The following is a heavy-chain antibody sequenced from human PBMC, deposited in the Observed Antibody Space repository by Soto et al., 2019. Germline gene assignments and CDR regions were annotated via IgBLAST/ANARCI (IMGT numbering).Heavy chain of an antibody. CDR3: ASYNPYSGYDYYYGMDV. D-gene: IGHD5-12*01. CDR2: ISAYNGNT. V-gene: IGHV1-18*01. Sequence: ASVKVSCKASGYTFTSYGISWVRQAPGQGLEWMGWISAYNGNTNYAQKLQGRVTMTTDTSTSTAYMELRSLRSDDTAVYYCASYNPYSGYDYYYGMDVWGQGTTVTVSS. J-gene: IGHJ6*02. CDR1: GYTFTSYG.